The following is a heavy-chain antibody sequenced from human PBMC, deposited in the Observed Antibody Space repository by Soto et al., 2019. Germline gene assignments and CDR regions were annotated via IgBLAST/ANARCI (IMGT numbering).Heavy chain of an antibody. CDR1: GFTFSSYA. CDR3: ARVVTATDWYFDL. V-gene: IGHV3-30-3*01. CDR2: ISYDGSNK. D-gene: IGHD2-21*02. J-gene: IGHJ2*01. Sequence: QVQLVESGGGVVQPGRSLRLSCAASGFTFSSYAMHWVRQAPGKGLEWVAVISYDGSNKYYADSVKGRFTISRDNSKNPLYLQMNSLRAEDTAVYYCARVVTATDWYFDLWGRGTLVTVSS.